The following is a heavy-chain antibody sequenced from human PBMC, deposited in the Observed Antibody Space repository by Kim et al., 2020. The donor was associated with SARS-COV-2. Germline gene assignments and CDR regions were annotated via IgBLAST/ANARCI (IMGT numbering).Heavy chain of an antibody. CDR1: GGTFSSYA. Sequence: SVKVSCKASGGTFSSYAISWVRQAPGQGLEWMGGIIPIFGTANYAQKFQGRVTITADESTSTAYMELSSLRSEDTAVYYCARVRTLYGDYAVYYYGMDVWGQGTTVTVSS. V-gene: IGHV1-69*13. J-gene: IGHJ6*02. CDR3: ARVRTLYGDYAVYYYGMDV. D-gene: IGHD4-17*01. CDR2: IIPIFGTA.